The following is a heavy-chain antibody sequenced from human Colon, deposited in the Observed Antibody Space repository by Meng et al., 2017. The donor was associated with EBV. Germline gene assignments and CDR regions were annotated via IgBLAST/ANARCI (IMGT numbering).Heavy chain of an antibody. D-gene: IGHD5-18*01. CDR2: SYYSGST. CDR1: GGSISSSGYY. CDR3: VRYSYGFDY. V-gene: IGHV4-30-4*01. J-gene: IGHJ4*02. Sequence: QVQLQESGPGLVKPSQTLSLTCGVSGGSISSSGYYWSWIRQPPGKGLEWIGYSYYSGSTYYNPSLKSRVTISVDTSNNQFSLKLKSVTAADTAVYYCVRYSYGFDYWGQGTLVTFAS.